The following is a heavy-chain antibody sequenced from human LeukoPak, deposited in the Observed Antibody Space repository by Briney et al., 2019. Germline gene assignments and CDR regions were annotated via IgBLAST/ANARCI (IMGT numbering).Heavy chain of an antibody. J-gene: IGHJ4*02. CDR3: APAYYYGSGSRFDS. V-gene: IGHV3-74*01. D-gene: IGHD3-10*01. CDR1: GFTFSSYW. CDR2: INRDGSST. Sequence: GGSLRLSCAASGFTFSSYWMYWVRQAPGKGLVWVSRINRDGSSTSCADSVKGRFTISRDNAKNTLYMQMNSLRAEDTAVYYCAPAYYYGSGSRFDSWGQGTLVTVSS.